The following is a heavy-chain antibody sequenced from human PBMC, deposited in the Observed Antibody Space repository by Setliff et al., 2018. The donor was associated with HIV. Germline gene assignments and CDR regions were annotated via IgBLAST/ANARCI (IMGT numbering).Heavy chain of an antibody. V-gene: IGHV4-39*01. J-gene: IGHJ5*02. CDR2: INYSGNT. CDR1: GGSISSSNYY. CDR3: AGQRSSDFRSGYYNNNWFDP. D-gene: IGHD3-3*01. Sequence: SETLSLTCTVSGGSISSSNYYWGWIRQPPGKGLEWIGSINYSGNTYYYPSLKSRVIVSVDTSKNQLSLKLTYVTAADTAVYYCAGQRSSDFRSGYYNNNWFDPWGQGTLVTVSS.